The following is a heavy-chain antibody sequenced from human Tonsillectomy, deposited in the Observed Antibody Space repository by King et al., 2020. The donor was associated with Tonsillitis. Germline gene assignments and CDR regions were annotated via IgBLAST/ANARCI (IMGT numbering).Heavy chain of an antibody. CDR2: IYYSGST. CDR3: ARQEDCSGGSCYSPLDY. Sequence: QLQESGPGLVKPSETLSLTCTVSGGSISSSSYYWGWIRQPPGKGLEWIGSIYYSGSTYYNPSLKSRVTISVDTSKNQFSLKLSSVTAADTAVYYCARQEDCSGGSCYSPLDYWGRGTLVTVSS. CDR1: GGSISSSSYY. D-gene: IGHD2-15*01. J-gene: IGHJ4*02. V-gene: IGHV4-39*07.